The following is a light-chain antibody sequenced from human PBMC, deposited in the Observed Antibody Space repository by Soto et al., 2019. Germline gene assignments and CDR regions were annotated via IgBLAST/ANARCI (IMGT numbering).Light chain of an antibody. Sequence: EIVLTQSPGTLSLSPGERATLSCRASQSVSSSFLAWYQQKPGQAPRLRIYGASSRATGIPDRFSGSGSGTDFTRTISRLEPEDFAVYYCQQYDSSPWTFGQGTKVEIK. CDR1: QSVSSSF. CDR3: QQYDSSPWT. V-gene: IGKV3-20*01. J-gene: IGKJ1*01. CDR2: GAS.